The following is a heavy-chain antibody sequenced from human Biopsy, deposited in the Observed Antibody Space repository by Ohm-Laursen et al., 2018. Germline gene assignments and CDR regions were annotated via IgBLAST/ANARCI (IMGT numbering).Heavy chain of an antibody. CDR2: ISSGGRA. J-gene: IGHJ4*02. V-gene: IGHV4-59*02. Sequence: TLSLTCTVSGDSVTKYYRSWIRQPPGKGLQVIGYISSGGRAKYNPSLKSRLTISLDTSKNQLSLRLSSVTAADSAIYYCARERQFRFLEGAFDYWGQGILVTVSS. CDR3: ARERQFRFLEGAFDY. D-gene: IGHD3-3*01. CDR1: GDSVTKYY.